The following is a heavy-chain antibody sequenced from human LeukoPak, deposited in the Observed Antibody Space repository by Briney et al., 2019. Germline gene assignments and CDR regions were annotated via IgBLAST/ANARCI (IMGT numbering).Heavy chain of an antibody. J-gene: IGHJ4*02. CDR1: GFTFSSYG. CDR2: ISYDGSNK. D-gene: IGHD5-24*01. CDR3: AKGRWLQHGSLDY. Sequence: GGSLRLSCAAPGFTFSSYGMHWVRQAPGKGLEWVAVISYDGSNKYYADSVKGRFTISRDNSKNTLYLQMNSLRAEDTAVYYCAKGRWLQHGSLDYWGQGTLVTVSS. V-gene: IGHV3-30*18.